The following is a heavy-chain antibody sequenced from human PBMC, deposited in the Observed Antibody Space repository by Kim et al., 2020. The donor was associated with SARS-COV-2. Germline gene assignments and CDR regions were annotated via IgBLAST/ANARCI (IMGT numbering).Heavy chain of an antibody. CDR1: GGPFSSNF. Sequence: SETLSLTCDFSGGPFSSNFWTWIRQSPGKGLEWIGEVNHGGSTTYNPSLKSRVTISVDTSKNQISLRMTSVTAADTAVYYCAGGQKGRMAAPGSFSRRTHYYYYGLDVWGQGTTVIVSS. CDR2: VNHGGST. CDR3: AGGQKGRMAAPGSFSRRTHYYYYGLDV. J-gene: IGHJ6*02. V-gene: IGHV4-34*01. D-gene: IGHD1-26*01.